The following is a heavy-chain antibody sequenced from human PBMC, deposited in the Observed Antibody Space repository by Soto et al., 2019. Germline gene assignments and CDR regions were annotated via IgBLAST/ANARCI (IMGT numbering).Heavy chain of an antibody. CDR1: GFSISGDYY. CDR2: IYRSEKT. D-gene: IGHD6-6*01. CDR3: AREARTLDWFLDL. J-gene: IGHJ2*01. V-gene: IGHV4-38-2*01. Sequence: PSETLSLTCGVSGFSISGDYYWGWIRQPPGKGLEWIGSIYRSEKTHYNPSLKSRVTISVDTSKNQFSLKLNSVTAADTAVYYCAREARTLDWFLDLWGRGTLVTVSS.